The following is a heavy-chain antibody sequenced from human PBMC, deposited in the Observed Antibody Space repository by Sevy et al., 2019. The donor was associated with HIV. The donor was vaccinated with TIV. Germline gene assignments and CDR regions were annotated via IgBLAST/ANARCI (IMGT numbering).Heavy chain of an antibody. CDR2: ISSSGSTI. J-gene: IGHJ6*03. CDR3: GGGKGDMVVTIGFYYYYMDV. D-gene: IGHD5-12*01. V-gene: IGHV3-48*03. Sequence: GGSLRLSCAASGFTFSSYEMNWVRQAPGKGLEWVSYISSSGSTIYYADSVKGRFTISRDNAKNSLYLQMNSLRGEDTAAYYCGGGKGDMVVTIGFYYYYMDVWGKGTTVTVSS. CDR1: GFTFSSYE.